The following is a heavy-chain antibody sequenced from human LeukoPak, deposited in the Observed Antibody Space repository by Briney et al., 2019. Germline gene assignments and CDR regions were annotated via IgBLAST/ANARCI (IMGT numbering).Heavy chain of an antibody. D-gene: IGHD2-15*01. V-gene: IGHV3-30*04. CDR3: ARRAASHPGIDY. CDR1: GFSFRTYA. Sequence: GTSLRLSCEASGFSFRTYAMHWLRQTPGKGLEWVARISYDGSDDHYADSVKGRFTISRDNSKNTLYLQMNSLRAEDTAVYYCARRAASHPGIDYWGQGTLVTVSS. CDR2: ISYDGSDD. J-gene: IGHJ4*02.